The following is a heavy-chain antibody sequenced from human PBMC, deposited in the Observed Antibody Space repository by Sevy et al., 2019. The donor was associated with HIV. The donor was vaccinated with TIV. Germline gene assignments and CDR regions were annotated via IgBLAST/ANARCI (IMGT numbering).Heavy chain of an antibody. CDR1: GFTFSTYS. D-gene: IGHD2-21*02. V-gene: IGHV3-48*01. CDR2: ISSSTSTI. Sequence: GGSLRLSCAASGFTFSTYSMTWVRQAPGKGLEWISYISSSTSTIYYADSVKGRFTISRDNAKNSLYLQMDSLRAEDTAVYYCATRDMSWRYYFDYWGQGTLVTVSS. CDR3: ATRDMSWRYYFDY. J-gene: IGHJ4*02.